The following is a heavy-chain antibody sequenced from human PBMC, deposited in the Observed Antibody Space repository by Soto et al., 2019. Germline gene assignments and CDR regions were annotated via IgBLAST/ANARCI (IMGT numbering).Heavy chain of an antibody. J-gene: IGHJ3*02. V-gene: IGHV3-48*02. CDR3: ASGYYYDSSGYLGAFDI. CDR2: ISSSSSTI. CDR1: GFTFSSYS. Sequence: GGSLRLSCAASGFTFSSYSMNWVRQAPGKGLEWVSYISSSSSTIYYADSVKGRFTISRDNAKNSLYLQMNSLRDEDTAVYYCASGYYYDSSGYLGAFDIWGQGTMVTVSS. D-gene: IGHD3-22*01.